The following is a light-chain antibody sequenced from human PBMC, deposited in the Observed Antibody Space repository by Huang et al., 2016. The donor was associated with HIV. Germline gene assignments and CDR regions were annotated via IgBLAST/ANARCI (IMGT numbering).Light chain of an antibody. Sequence: DIQMTQSPSTLSASVGDRVTITCRASQSVSSWVAWYQQRPGKAPKLLIYDATSLESGVPSRFSGSGSGTEFTLTISSLQPDNFATYYCQQYDSYPYTFGQGTRLAIK. J-gene: IGKJ2*01. CDR1: QSVSSW. CDR3: QQYDSYPYT. V-gene: IGKV1-5*01. CDR2: DAT.